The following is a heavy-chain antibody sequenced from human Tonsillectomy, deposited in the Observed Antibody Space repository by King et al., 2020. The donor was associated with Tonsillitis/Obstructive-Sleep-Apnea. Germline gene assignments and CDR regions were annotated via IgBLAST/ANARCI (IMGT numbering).Heavy chain of an antibody. CDR3: ARKPDYYYYGMDV. Sequence: QLQESGPGLVKPSETLSLTCTVSGGSISSSSYYWGWIRQPPGKGLEWIGSIYYSGSTYYNPSLKSRVTISVDTSKNQFSVKLSSVTAADTAVYYCARKPDYYYYGMDVWGQGTTVTVSS. J-gene: IGHJ6*02. CDR1: GGSISSSSYY. V-gene: IGHV4-39*07. CDR2: IYYSGST.